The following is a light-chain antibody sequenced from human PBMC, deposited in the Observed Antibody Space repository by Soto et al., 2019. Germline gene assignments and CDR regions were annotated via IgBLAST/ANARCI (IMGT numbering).Light chain of an antibody. J-gene: IGKJ1*01. CDR2: DAS. V-gene: IGKV1-5*01. CDR1: QSISRW. Sequence: DVQVTRCRAHGSASVGDRGTSACLARQSISRWLAWYQQKPGKAPKLLIYDASSLESGVPARFSGSGSGTEFTLTISSLQPDDFATYYCQQYNSYSPTFGQGTKVDIK. CDR3: QQYNSYSPT.